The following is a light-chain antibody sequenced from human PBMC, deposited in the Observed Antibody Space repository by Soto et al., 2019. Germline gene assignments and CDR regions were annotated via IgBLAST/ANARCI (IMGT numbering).Light chain of an antibody. J-gene: IGLJ6*01. CDR1: YSDVGLYDY. V-gene: IGLV2-11*01. Sequence: QSALTQPRSVSRSPGQSVTISCTGTYSDVGLYDYLSWYQQHPGKAPKLIISDVTKRPSGVPDRFSGSKSGNTASLTISGLQAEDEAAYYCCSYAGTYTYVFGSGTKLTVL. CDR3: CSYAGTYTYV. CDR2: DVT.